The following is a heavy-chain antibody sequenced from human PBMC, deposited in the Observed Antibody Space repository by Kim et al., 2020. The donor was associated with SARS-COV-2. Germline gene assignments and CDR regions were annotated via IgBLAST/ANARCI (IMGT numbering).Heavy chain of an antibody. CDR2: ISSSSSTI. CDR3: ARDFSPQHWGSFFGEEKVQYYFDY. V-gene: IGHV3-48*04. Sequence: GGSLRLSCAASGFTFSSYSMNWVRQAPGKGLEWVSYISSSSSTIYYADSVKGRFTISRDNAKNSLYLQMNSLRAEDTAVYYCARDFSPQHWGSFFGEEKVQYYFDYWGQGTLVTVSS. CDR1: GFTFSSYS. J-gene: IGHJ4*02. D-gene: IGHD3-10*01.